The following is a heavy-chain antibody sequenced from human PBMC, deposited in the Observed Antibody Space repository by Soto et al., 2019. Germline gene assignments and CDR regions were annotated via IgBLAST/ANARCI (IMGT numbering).Heavy chain of an antibody. CDR3: ASTTLGEYCSGGSCHSDDAFDI. D-gene: IGHD2-15*01. J-gene: IGHJ3*02. V-gene: IGHV4-31*03. CDR2: IYYSGST. Sequence: QVQLQESGPGLVKPSQTLSLTCTVSGGSISSGGYYWIWIRQHPGQGLERIGYIYYSGSTYYNPSLKSRVTISVDTSKNQFSLKLSSVTAADTAVYYCASTTLGEYCSGGSCHSDDAFDIWGQGTMVTVSS. CDR1: GGSISSGGYY.